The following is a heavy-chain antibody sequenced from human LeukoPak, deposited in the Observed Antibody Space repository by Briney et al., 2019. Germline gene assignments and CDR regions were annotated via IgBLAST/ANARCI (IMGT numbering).Heavy chain of an antibody. CDR1: GGTFSSYA. D-gene: IGHD3-16*02. J-gene: IGHJ4*02. Sequence: SVKISCKAAGGTFSSYAISWVRQAPGQGLEWMGGIIPIFGTANYAQKFQGRVTITADKSTSTAYMELSSLRSEDTAVYYCARPPLRLGELSLFYWGQGTLVTVSS. CDR3: ARPPLRLGELSLFY. CDR2: IIPIFGTA. V-gene: IGHV1-69*06.